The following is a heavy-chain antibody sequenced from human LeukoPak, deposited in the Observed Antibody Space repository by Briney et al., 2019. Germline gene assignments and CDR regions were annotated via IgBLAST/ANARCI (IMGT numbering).Heavy chain of an antibody. CDR3: AKVRSFNWFDP. J-gene: IGHJ5*02. V-gene: IGHV3-23*01. Sequence: PGGSLRLSCAASGFTFSSYAMSWVRQAPGKGLEWVSTISGSGGSTYYAGSVKGRFAISRDNSKNTLYLQMNSLRAEDTAVYYCAKVRSFNWFDPWGQGTPVTVSS. CDR1: GFTFSSYA. CDR2: ISGSGGST. D-gene: IGHD3-10*01.